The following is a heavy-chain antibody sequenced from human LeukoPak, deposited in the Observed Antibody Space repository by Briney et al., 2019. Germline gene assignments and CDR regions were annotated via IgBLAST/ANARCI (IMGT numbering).Heavy chain of an antibody. V-gene: IGHV3-73*01. Sequence: GGSLRLSCAASGFTFSGSAIHWVRQASGKGLEWVGRIRSRANSYATAYAASVKGRFTISRDDSKDTAYLQMNSLRAEDTAVYYCAKDRGSSWYVEAYFDYWGQGTLVTVSS. CDR2: IRSRANSYAT. J-gene: IGHJ4*02. CDR3: AKDRGSSWYVEAYFDY. CDR1: GFTFSGSA. D-gene: IGHD6-13*01.